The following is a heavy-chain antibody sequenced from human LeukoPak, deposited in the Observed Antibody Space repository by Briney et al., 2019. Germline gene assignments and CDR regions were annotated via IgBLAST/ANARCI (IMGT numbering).Heavy chain of an antibody. CDR2: IRYDGSNK. D-gene: IGHD3-10*01. V-gene: IGHV3-30*02. J-gene: IGHJ6*03. Sequence: PGGSLRLSCEASGFTFSVYGMHWVRQAPGKGLEWVTFIRYDGSNKYYADSVKVRFAISRDNFKNTLYLEMSSLRAENTGVYYCAKDGRGVGFLSYFYMDVWGKGTTVTISS. CDR1: GFTFSVYG. CDR3: AKDGRGVGFLSYFYMDV.